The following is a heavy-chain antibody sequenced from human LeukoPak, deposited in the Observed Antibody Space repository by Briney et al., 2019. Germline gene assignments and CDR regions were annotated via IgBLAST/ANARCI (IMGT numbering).Heavy chain of an antibody. CDR1: GFAFVDHG. Sequence: GGSLRLSCAASGFAFVDHGMTWVRQAPGKGLEWVSAFSATDGSAQYAESVKGRFTISRDNSKNSLYLQMNSLRDEDTAVYYCAKARIAAAGTGAFDVWGQGTMVTVSS. CDR2: FSATDGSA. D-gene: IGHD6-13*01. CDR3: AKARIAAAGTGAFDV. V-gene: IGHV3-23*01. J-gene: IGHJ3*01.